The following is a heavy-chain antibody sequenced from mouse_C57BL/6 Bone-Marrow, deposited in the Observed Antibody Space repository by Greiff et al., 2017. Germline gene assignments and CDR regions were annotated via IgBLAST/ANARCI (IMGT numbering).Heavy chain of an antibody. J-gene: IGHJ3*01. CDR3: ARYYYGSSSFAY. V-gene: IGHV5-17*01. CDR1: GFTFSDDE. CDR2: ISSGSSTI. Sequence: EVKLVESGGGLVKPGGSLKLSCAASGFTFSDDEMHWVRKAPERGLGWVAYISSGSSTIYNADPVRGRLTISRDNAKNTLFLQMTSLRSEDTAMYYCARYYYGSSSFAYWGQGTLVTVSA. D-gene: IGHD1-1*01.